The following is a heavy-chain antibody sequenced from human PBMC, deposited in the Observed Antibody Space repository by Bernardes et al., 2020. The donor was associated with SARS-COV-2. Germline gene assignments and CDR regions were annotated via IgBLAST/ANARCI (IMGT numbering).Heavy chain of an antibody. CDR1: GFTFSSYS. D-gene: IGHD6-19*01. J-gene: IGHJ6*02. V-gene: IGHV3-21*01. CDR3: ASGAIGAIAVAGTNPNYYYGMDV. CDR2: ISSSSSYI. Sequence: GESLRLSCAASGFTFSSYSMNWVRQAPGKGLEWVSSISSSSSYIYYADSVKGRFTISRDNAKNSLYLQMNSLRAEDTAVYYCASGAIGAIAVAGTNPNYYYGMDVLGQGTPVPVSS.